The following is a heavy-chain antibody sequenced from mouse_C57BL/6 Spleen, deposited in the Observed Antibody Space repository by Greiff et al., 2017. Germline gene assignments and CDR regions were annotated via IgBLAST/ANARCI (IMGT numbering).Heavy chain of an antibody. D-gene: IGHD2-2*01. J-gene: IGHJ4*01. V-gene: IGHV3-6*01. Sequence: EVQLQQSGPGLVKPSQSLSLTCSVTGYSITSGYYWNWIRQFPGNKLEWMGYISYDGSNNYNPSLKNRISITPDTSKNQFFLKLNSVTTEDTATYYCAREGGYPYYAMDYWGQGTSVTVSS. CDR3: AREGGYPYYAMDY. CDR2: ISYDGSN. CDR1: GYSITSGYY.